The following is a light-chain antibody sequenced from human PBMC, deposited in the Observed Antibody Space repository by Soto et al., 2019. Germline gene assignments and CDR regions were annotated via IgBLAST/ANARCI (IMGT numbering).Light chain of an antibody. CDR1: SSDVGSYDY. Sequence: QSVLIQPPSVSGSPGQSVTISCTGTSSDVGSYDYVSWYQQHPGTVPKPMIYNVNIEPSGVPDRFSGSKSGNTASMTISGLQAEDEADTSSATYVFETGTKVTVL. J-gene: IGLJ1*01. CDR3: ATYV. V-gene: IGLV2-11*01. CDR2: NVN.